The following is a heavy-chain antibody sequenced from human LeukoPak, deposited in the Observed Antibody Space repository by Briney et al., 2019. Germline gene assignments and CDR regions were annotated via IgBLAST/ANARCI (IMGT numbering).Heavy chain of an antibody. J-gene: IGHJ1*01. CDR2: ISGYNGYT. CDR3: ARDKAVTTELTQYLHY. CDR1: GYTFTNYG. Sequence: ASVKVSCKASGYTFTNYGVSWVRQAPGQGLEWMGWISGYNGYTNYVRVTMTTDTSTSTAYMELRSLTSDDTAVYYCARDKAVTTELTQYLHYWGQGTLVTVSS. D-gene: IGHD4-11*01. V-gene: IGHV1-18*01.